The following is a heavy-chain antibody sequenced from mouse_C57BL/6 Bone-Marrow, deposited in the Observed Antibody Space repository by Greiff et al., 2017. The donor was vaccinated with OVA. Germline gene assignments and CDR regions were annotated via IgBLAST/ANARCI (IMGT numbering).Heavy chain of an antibody. CDR3: ERHIPLYFDY. J-gene: IGHJ2*01. V-gene: IGHV5-6*01. Sequence: EVQLVESGGDLVKPGGSLKLSCAASGFTFSSYGMSWVRQTPDKRLEWVATISSGGSYPYYPDSVKGRFTISRDNAKNTLYLQMSSLKSEDTAMYYCERHIPLYFDYWGQGTTLTVSS. CDR1: GFTFSSYG. CDR2: ISSGGSYP.